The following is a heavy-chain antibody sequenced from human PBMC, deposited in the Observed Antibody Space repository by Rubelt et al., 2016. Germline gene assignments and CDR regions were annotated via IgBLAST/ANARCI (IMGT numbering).Heavy chain of an antibody. J-gene: IGHJ4*02. D-gene: IGHD6-13*01. CDR1: GLSLKSSEVG. CDR2: IYWDDVE. CDR3: AHRAAAGPFDY. V-gene: IGHV2-5*02. Sequence: QITLKESGPTLVKPTQTLTLTCTFSGLSLKSSEVGVAWIRQPPGKALEWLAFIYWDDVERYSPSLKSRLTITKDTSKNQVVLTITNMDPVETATYYCAHRAAAGPFDYWGQGTLVTVSS.